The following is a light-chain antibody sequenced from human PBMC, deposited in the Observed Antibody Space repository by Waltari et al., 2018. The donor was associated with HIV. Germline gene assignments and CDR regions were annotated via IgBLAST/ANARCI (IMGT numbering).Light chain of an antibody. CDR1: NMSSKS. CDR3: QVWDSSSAHQV. V-gene: IGLV3-21*02. J-gene: IGLJ1*01. Sequence: SYVLTQQPSVSVAPGQTARMTCGGNNMSSKSVHWYQQKPGQAPVLVVYDDSDRPSGIPERFSGSNAGNTATLTISRVEAGDEADYSCQVWDSSSAHQVFGTGTKVTVL. CDR2: DDS.